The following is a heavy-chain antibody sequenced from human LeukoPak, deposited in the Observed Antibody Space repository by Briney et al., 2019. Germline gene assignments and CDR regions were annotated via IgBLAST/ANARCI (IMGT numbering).Heavy chain of an antibody. V-gene: IGHV4-39*02. CDR3: ARALGYCSGGSCTRGYNWFDP. Sequence: SETLSLTCTVSGGSISSRDYYWGWIRQPPGKGLEWIGSIYYGGNTYYNPSLKSRVTISVDTSMNHFSLKLSFVTTADSAVYYCARALGYCSGGSCTRGYNWFDPWGQGTLVTVPS. J-gene: IGHJ5*02. CDR2: IYYGGNT. CDR1: GGSISSRDYY. D-gene: IGHD2-15*01.